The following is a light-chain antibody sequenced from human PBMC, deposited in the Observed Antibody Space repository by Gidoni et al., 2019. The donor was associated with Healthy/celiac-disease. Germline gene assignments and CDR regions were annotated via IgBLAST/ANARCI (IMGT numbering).Light chain of an antibody. J-gene: IGKJ4*01. CDR3: QQRSNWSVT. V-gene: IGKV3-11*01. CDR1: QSVSSY. Sequence: ELVLTQSPATLSLSPGERATLSCRASQSVSSYLAWYQQKPGQAPRLLIYDASNRATGIPARFSGSGSGTDFTLTISSLEPEDFAVYYCQQRSNWSVTCXGXTKVEIK. CDR2: DAS.